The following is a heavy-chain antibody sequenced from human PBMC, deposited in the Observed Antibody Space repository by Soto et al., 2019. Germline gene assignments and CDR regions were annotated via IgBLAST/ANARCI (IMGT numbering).Heavy chain of an antibody. Sequence: QVQLQQWGAGLLKPSETLSLTCAVYGGSFSGYYWSWIRQPPGKGLEWIGEINHSGSTNYNPSLKSRVTISVDTSKNQFSLKLSSVTAADTAVYYCARDQPLYYYDSSGLLRWFDPWGQGTLVTVSS. J-gene: IGHJ5*02. CDR3: ARDQPLYYYDSSGLLRWFDP. CDR1: GGSFSGYY. D-gene: IGHD3-22*01. V-gene: IGHV4-34*01. CDR2: INHSGST.